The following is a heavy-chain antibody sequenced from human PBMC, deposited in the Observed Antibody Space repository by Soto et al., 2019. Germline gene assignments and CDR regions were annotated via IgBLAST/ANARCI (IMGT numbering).Heavy chain of an antibody. V-gene: IGHV3-30*19. CDR2: TSYDGSDK. Sequence: QVHLVESGGGVVQPGTSLRVSCVGSGFTFRSYVIHWVRQPPGKGLEWVALTSYDGSDKYYDDSVRGRFTTSRDNSRNTVDLQMDSLRLEDTALYYCARWGTTGGLDVWGQGTLVSVSS. D-gene: IGHD3-16*01. CDR1: GFTFRSYV. J-gene: IGHJ1*01. CDR3: ARWGTTGGLDV.